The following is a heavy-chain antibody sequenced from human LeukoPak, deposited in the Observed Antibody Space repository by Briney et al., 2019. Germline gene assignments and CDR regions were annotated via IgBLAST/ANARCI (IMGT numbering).Heavy chain of an antibody. CDR3: ATGPLYYYDSSPSYDI. CDR1: GYTLTELS. D-gene: IGHD3-22*01. V-gene: IGHV1-24*01. CDR2: FDPEDGET. J-gene: IGHJ3*02. Sequence: ASVKVSCKVSGYTLTELSMHWVRQAPGKGLEWMGGFDPEDGETIYAQKFQGRVTMTEDTSTDTAYMELSSLRSEDTAVYYCATGPLYYYDSSPSYDIWGQGTMVTASS.